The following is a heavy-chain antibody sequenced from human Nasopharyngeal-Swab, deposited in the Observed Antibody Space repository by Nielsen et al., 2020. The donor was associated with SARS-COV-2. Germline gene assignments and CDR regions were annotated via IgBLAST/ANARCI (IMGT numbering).Heavy chain of an antibody. CDR3: ARDLTYGAYWFDP. CDR1: GFTFSDFA. J-gene: IGHJ5*02. CDR2: MWYHGGDE. Sequence: GESLKISCAASGFTFSDFAMTWVRQPPGKGLEWVAHMWYHGGDENYADSVRGRFTISRDISKNTVYLQMNSLKVEDTAVYFCARDLTYGAYWFDPWSQGTLVTVSS. V-gene: IGHV3-33*08. D-gene: IGHD4/OR15-4a*01.